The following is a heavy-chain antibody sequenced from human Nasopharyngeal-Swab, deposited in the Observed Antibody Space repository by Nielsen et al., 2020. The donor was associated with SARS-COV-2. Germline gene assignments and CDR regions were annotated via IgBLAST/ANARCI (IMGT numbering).Heavy chain of an antibody. V-gene: IGHV3-9*01. CDR2: ISWNSGSI. Sequence: GGSLRLSCAASGFTFDDYAMHWVRQAPGKGLEWVSGISWNSGSIGYADSVKGRFTISRDNAKNSLYLQMNSLRAEDTALYYCAKGPGSSFLSYGMDVWGQGTTVTVSS. CDR3: AKGPGSSFLSYGMDV. CDR1: GFTFDDYA. J-gene: IGHJ6*02. D-gene: IGHD1-26*01.